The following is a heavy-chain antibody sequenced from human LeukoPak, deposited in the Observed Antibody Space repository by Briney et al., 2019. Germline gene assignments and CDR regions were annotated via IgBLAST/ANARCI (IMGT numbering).Heavy chain of an antibody. Sequence: GGSLRLSCAASGITFINHAMDWVRQAPGKGLEWVAVISYDGSHIYYADSVKGRFTISRDNSKSTLYLQMNSLRAEDTAVYYCARAYSSSWSSNDAFDIWGQGTMVTVSS. CDR2: ISYDGSHI. V-gene: IGHV3-30-3*01. CDR1: GITFINHA. D-gene: IGHD6-13*01. CDR3: ARAYSSSWSSNDAFDI. J-gene: IGHJ3*02.